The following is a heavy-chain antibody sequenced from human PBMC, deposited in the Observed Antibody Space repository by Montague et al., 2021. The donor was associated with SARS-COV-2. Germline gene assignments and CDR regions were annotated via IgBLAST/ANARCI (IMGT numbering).Heavy chain of an antibody. CDR2: IYYAGNT. D-gene: IGHD3-10*01. V-gene: IGHV4-4*02. CDR3: ARRGSSVWGVTVSAELDY. J-gene: IGHJ4*02. Sequence: SETLSLTCAVSDGSISSPNWWNWVRQPPGKGLEWIGEIYYAGNTNYNPSLKSRVIISVDTSKNQFSLKLSSVTAADTAVYYCARRGSSVWGVTVSAELDYWGQGILVIVSS. CDR1: DGSISSPNW.